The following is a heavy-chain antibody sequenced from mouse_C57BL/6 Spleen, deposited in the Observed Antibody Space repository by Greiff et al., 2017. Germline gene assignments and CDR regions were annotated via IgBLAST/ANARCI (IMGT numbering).Heavy chain of an antibody. CDR2: ISDGGSYT. D-gene: IGHD1-1*01. CDR3: AREANLYYGSSPYYFDY. J-gene: IGHJ2*01. Sequence: EVMLVESGGGLVKPGGSLKLSCAASGFTFSSYAMSWVRQTPEKRLEWVATISDGGSYTYYPDNVKGRFTISRDNAKNNLYLQMSHLKSEDTAMXYCAREANLYYGSSPYYFDYWGQGTTLTVAS. V-gene: IGHV5-4*01. CDR1: GFTFSSYA.